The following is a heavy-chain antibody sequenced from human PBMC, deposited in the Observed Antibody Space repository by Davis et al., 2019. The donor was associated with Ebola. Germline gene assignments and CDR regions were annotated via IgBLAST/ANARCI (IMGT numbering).Heavy chain of an antibody. D-gene: IGHD3-16*01. CDR1: GFTFSSYD. J-gene: IGHJ4*02. CDR2: VGTAGGT. Sequence: GESLKISCAASGFTFSSYDIHWVRQATGKGLEWVSAVGTAGGTYYAGSVKGRFTISRENAKNPLYLQMNSLRAGDTAVYYCARGRGSIIDYWGQGTLVTVSS. V-gene: IGHV3-13*01. CDR3: ARGRGSIIDY.